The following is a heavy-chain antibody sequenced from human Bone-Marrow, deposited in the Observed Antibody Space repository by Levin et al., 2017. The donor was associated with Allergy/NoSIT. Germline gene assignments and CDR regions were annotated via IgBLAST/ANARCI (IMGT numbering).Heavy chain of an antibody. CDR3: ARTVGSYPHRLYFQH. V-gene: IGHV3-30*04. CDR1: GFTFSSYA. J-gene: IGHJ1*01. Sequence: GGSLRLSCAASGFTFSSYAMHWVRQAPGKGLEWVAVISYDGSNKYYADSVKGRFTISRDNSKNTLYLQMNSLRAEDTAVYYCARTVGSYPHRLYFQHWGQGTLVTVSS. CDR2: ISYDGSNK. D-gene: IGHD1-26*01.